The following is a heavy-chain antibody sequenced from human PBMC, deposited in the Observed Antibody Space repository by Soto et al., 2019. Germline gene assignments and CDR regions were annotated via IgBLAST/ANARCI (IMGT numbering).Heavy chain of an antibody. CDR1: GYTFTSYA. J-gene: IGHJ4*02. D-gene: IGHD5-12*01. CDR3: ARDGQRNIVATDIDY. Sequence: ASVKVSCKASGYTFTSYAMRWVRQAPGQRLEWMGWINAGNGNTKYSQKFQGRVTITRDTSASTAYMELSSLRSEDTAVYYCARDGQRNIVATDIDYWGQGTLVTVSS. CDR2: INAGNGNT. V-gene: IGHV1-3*01.